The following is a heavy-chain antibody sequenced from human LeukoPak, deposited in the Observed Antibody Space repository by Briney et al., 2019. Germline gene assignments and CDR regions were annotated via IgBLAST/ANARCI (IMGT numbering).Heavy chain of an antibody. Sequence: KPSETLSLTCTVSGGSISSSSYYWGWIRQPPGKGLEWIGSIYYSGSTYYNPSLKSRVTISVDTSKNQFSLKLSSVTAADTAVYYCARANWELRPEFDHWGQGILIIVSS. CDR1: GGSISSSSYY. CDR2: IYYSGST. D-gene: IGHD4-23*01. J-gene: IGHJ4*02. CDR3: ARANWELRPEFDH. V-gene: IGHV4-39*07.